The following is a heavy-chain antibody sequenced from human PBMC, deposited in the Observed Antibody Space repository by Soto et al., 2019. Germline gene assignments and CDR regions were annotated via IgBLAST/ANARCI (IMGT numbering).Heavy chain of an antibody. CDR1: GYTFTGYY. Sequence: QVQLVQAGAEVKKPGASVKVYCKASGYTFTGYYMHWVRQAPGQGLEWMGWINPNSGGTNYAQKFQGRVTMTRDTSISTAYMELSRRRSDDTAVYYCARAEGLLEWLLSPFDYWGQGTLVTVSS. J-gene: IGHJ4*02. D-gene: IGHD3-3*01. CDR3: ARAEGLLEWLLSPFDY. V-gene: IGHV1-2*02. CDR2: INPNSGGT.